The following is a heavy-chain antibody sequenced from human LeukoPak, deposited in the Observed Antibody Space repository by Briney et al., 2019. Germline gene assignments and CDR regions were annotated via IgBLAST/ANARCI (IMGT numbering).Heavy chain of an antibody. D-gene: IGHD6-19*01. J-gene: IGHJ4*02. CDR1: GCTFTGYY. Sequence: ASVKVSCKACGCTFTGYYIHWVRQAPGQGLEWMGWINPNSGVTHYPQKFQGRVTMTRDTSIRTAYMEVSSLRSDDTAVYYCARGQQWLEAFDYWGLGTLVTVSS. V-gene: IGHV1-2*02. CDR2: INPNSGVT. CDR3: ARGQQWLEAFDY.